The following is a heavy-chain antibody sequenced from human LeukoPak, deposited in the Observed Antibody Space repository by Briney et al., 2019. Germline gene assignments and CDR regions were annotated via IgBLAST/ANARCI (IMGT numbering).Heavy chain of an antibody. Sequence: GESLKISCKGSGYSFTSYWISWVRQMPGKGLEWMGRIDPSDSYTNYSPSLQGRVTISADKSISTAYLQWSSLKASDTAMYYCARLGAYNWNDEIWFDPWGQGTLVTVSS. J-gene: IGHJ5*02. CDR3: ARLGAYNWNDEIWFDP. V-gene: IGHV5-10-1*01. CDR2: IDPSDSYT. D-gene: IGHD1-20*01. CDR1: GYSFTSYW.